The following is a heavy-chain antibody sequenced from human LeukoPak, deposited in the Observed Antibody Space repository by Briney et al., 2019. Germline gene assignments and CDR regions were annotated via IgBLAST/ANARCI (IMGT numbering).Heavy chain of an antibody. CDR2: IKQDGGET. CDR1: GLTFSRDW. V-gene: IGHV3-7*01. Sequence: PGGSLRLSCEGFGLTFSRDWMSWVRQAPGKGLEWVANIKQDGGETYYGDSVKGRFTISRDNAKNSLYLQMNSLRGEDTAVYYCARGGTYDIWGQGTRVTVSS. CDR3: ARGGTYDI. J-gene: IGHJ3*02.